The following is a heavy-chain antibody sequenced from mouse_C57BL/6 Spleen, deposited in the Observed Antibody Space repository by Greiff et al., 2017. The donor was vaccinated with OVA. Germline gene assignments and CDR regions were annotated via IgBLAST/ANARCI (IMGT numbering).Heavy chain of an antibody. CDR1: GYTFTSYW. Sequence: QVQLQQSGTELVKPGASVKLSCKASGYTFTSYWMHWVKQRPGQGLEWIGNINPSNGGTNYNEQFKSKATLTVDKSSSTAYMQLSSLTSEDSAVYYFARVFYYYGSSYWYFDVWGTGTTVTVSS. J-gene: IGHJ1*03. CDR2: INPSNGGT. CDR3: ARVFYYYGSSYWYFDV. V-gene: IGHV1-53*01. D-gene: IGHD1-1*01.